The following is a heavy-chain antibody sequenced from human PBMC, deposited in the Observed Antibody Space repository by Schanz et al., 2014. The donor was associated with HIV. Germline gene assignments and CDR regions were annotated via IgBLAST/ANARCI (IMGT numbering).Heavy chain of an antibody. CDR1: GFTFSSYG. CDR2: IWYDGSSK. D-gene: IGHD4-4*01. CDR3: ARGGLQWHPEWFDL. J-gene: IGHJ5*02. V-gene: IGHV3-33*01. Sequence: QVRLVESGGGVVQPGRSLRLSCAASGFTFSSYGMHWVRQAPGKGLEWVAVIWYDGSSKYYGDSVKGRFTISRDNSKNTLYLQMNSLRAEDTAVYYCARGGLQWHPEWFDLWGQGTLVSVSS.